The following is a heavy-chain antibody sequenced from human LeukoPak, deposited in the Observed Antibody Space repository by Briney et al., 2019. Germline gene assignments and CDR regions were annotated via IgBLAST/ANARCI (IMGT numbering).Heavy chain of an antibody. V-gene: IGHV4-59*01. CDR1: GVSISTYY. CDR3: ARVAGSGSPSARWFDP. D-gene: IGHD3-10*01. CDR2: TYYTGNT. J-gene: IGHJ5*02. Sequence: SETLSLTCTVSGVSISTYYWSWIRQPPGKGLEWIGYTYYTGNTNYNPSLKSRLTMSVDTSKNQFSLKLSSVTAADTAVYYCARVAGSGSPSARWFDPWGQGTLVTVSS.